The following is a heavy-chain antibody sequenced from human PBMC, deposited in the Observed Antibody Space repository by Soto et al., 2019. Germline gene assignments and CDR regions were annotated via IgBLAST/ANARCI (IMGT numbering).Heavy chain of an antibody. CDR2: IKQDGREK. D-gene: IGHD6-19*01. J-gene: IGHJ3*02. Sequence: EVQLVESGGGLVQPGGSLRLSCAVSVFTFSNSWMSWVRQAPGKGLEWVANIKQDGREKYYVDAVEGRFTISRDNAKNSLYLKMNSLRAEDTAVYYCARSLGWRDAFDIWGQGTMVTVSS. V-gene: IGHV3-7*01. CDR1: VFTFSNSW. CDR3: ARSLGWRDAFDI.